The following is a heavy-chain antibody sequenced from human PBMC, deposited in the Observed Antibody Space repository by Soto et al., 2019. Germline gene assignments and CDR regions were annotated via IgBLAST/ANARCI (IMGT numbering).Heavy chain of an antibody. V-gene: IGHV3-74*01. CDR1: GFTFSGFW. CDR3: VRVKETRGWGAFDY. D-gene: IGHD6-19*01. J-gene: IGHJ4*02. CDR2: INGDGSVT. Sequence: EVQLVESGGGLVQPGGSLRLSCTASGFTFSGFWMHWVRQAPGKGLVWVSRINGDGSVTNYADSVKGRFTISRDNAKNTLYLKTNSKRVEDTAVYYCVRVKETRGWGAFDYWGQGTLVTVSS.